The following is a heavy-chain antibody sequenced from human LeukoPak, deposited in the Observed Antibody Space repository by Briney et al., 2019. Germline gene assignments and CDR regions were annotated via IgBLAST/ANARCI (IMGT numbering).Heavy chain of an antibody. CDR2: INHSGST. CDR3: ARKLRGAPADY. Sequence: SVTLSLTCAVYGGSFSGYYWSWIRQPPGKGLEWIGEINHSGSTNYNPSLKSRVTISVDTSKNQFSLKLSSVTAADTAVYYCARKLRGAPADYWGQGTLVTVSS. J-gene: IGHJ4*02. D-gene: IGHD2-21*01. V-gene: IGHV4-34*01. CDR1: GGSFSGYY.